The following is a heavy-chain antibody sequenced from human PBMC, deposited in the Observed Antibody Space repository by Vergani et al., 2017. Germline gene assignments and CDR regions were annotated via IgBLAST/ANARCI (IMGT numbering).Heavy chain of an antibody. V-gene: IGHV4-38-2*02. Sequence: QVQLKESGPGLVKPSETLSLTCTVSNFFISSNAYYWGWIRQAPGRGLEWIGSLHHNGATSHNPSLRSRVTMSVDTSKNQFSLRLSSVTAADTAVYYWARWGGGWEVLGNYGMDVWGQGTTVTV. J-gene: IGHJ6*02. CDR2: LHHNGAT. CDR1: NFFISSNAYY. CDR3: ARWGGGWEVLGNYGMDV. D-gene: IGHD1-26*01.